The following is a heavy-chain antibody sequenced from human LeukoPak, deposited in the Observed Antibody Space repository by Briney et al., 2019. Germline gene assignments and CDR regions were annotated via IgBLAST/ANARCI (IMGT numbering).Heavy chain of an antibody. V-gene: IGHV1-2*02. CDR3: ARGTSTIFGVVTGRDDYYYYMDV. J-gene: IGHJ6*03. Sequence: GASVKVSCKASGYTFTGYYMHWVRQAPGQGLEWMGWINPNSGGTNYAQKFQGRVTITADKSTSTAYMELSSLRSEDTAVYYCARGTSTIFGVVTGRDDYYYYMDVWGKGTTVTVSS. CDR1: GYTFTGYY. D-gene: IGHD3-3*01. CDR2: INPNSGGT.